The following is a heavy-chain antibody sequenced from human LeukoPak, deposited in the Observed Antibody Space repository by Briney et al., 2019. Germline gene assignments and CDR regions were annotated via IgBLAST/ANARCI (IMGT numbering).Heavy chain of an antibody. CDR2: INHSGST. V-gene: IGHV4-34*01. J-gene: IGHJ4*02. D-gene: IGHD6-19*01. CDR3: ARGPWEYSSGDC. Sequence: KPSETLSLTCAVYGGSFSGYYWSWIRQPPGKGLEWIGEINHSGSTNYNPSLKSRVTISVDTSKNQFSLKLSSVTAADTAVYYCARGPWEYSSGDCWGQGTLVTVSS. CDR1: GGSFSGYY.